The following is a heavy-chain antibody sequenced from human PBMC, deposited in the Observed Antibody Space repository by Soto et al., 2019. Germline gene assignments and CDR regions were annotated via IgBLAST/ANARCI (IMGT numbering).Heavy chain of an antibody. CDR3: ASDAILSVRVVLPGY. CDR1: GFTFSSYG. V-gene: IGHV3-33*01. J-gene: IGHJ4*02. Sequence: QVQLVESGGGVVQPGRSLRLSCAASGFTFSSYGMHWVRQAPGKGLEWVAVIWYDGSNKYYADSVKGRFTISRDNSKNTLYLQMNSLIAEDTAVYYCASDAILSVRVVLPGYWGEGTLVTVSS. CDR2: IWYDGSNK. D-gene: IGHD3-10*01.